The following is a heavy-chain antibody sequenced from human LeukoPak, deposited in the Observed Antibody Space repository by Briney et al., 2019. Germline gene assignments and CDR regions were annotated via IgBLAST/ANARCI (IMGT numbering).Heavy chain of an antibody. V-gene: IGHV3-9*01. J-gene: IGHJ4*02. Sequence: SLRLSCAASGFTFDDYAMHWVRQAPGKGLEWVSGISWNSGSIGYADSVKGRFTISRDNAKNSLYLQMNSLRAEDTAVYYCARGAELPDYWGQGTLVTVSS. CDR1: GFTFDDYA. CDR2: ISWNSGSI. CDR3: ARGAELPDY. D-gene: IGHD1-26*01.